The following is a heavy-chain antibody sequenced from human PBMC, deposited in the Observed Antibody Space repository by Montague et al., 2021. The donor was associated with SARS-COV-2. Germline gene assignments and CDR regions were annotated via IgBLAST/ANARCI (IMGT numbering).Heavy chain of an antibody. CDR3: ATTGLSGESWFDP. V-gene: IGHV4-34*01. CDR1: GGSFSGYY. Sequence: SETLSLTCAVYGGSFSGYYWSWIRQSPGKGLEWIGEINHSGSTTXNPSLESRATLSVDTSKNQFSLNLRSVTAVDTAVYFCATTGLSGESWFDPWGQGTLVAVSS. J-gene: IGHJ5*02. CDR2: INHSGST. D-gene: IGHD7-27*01.